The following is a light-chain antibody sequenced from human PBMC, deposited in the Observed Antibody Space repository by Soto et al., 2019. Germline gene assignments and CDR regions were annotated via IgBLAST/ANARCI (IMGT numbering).Light chain of an antibody. J-gene: IGKJ4*01. Sequence: DIILTQSPGTLSLSPGESATLSCRASQSILSNYLAWYQQKPGQAPRLLIYGASTRASGIPARFSGSGSGTDFTLTPSRLEPEVLAFYNCQQYGSSLPFGGGPKVEV. V-gene: IGKV3-20*01. CDR3: QQYGSSLP. CDR1: QSILSNY. CDR2: GAS.